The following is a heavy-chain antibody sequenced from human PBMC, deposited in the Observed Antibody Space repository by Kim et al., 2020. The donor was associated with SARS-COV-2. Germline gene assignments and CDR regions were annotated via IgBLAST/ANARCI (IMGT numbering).Heavy chain of an antibody. Sequence: GGSLRLSCAASGFTFGDYAMHWVRQVPGKGLEWVSGISWNSGSIGYADSVKGRFRISRDNAKKSLYLQMNSLRVEDTALYYCAKGGSSSGYYYYNMDVWGKGTTVTVSS. CDR3: AKGGSSSGYYYYNMDV. D-gene: IGHD6-6*01. V-gene: IGHV3-9*01. J-gene: IGHJ6*03. CDR2: ISWNSGSI. CDR1: GFTFGDYA.